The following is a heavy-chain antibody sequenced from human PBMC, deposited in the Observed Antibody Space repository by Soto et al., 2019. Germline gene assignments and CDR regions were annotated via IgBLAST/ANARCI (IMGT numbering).Heavy chain of an antibody. Sequence: ASVKVSCKASGGTFSSYTISWVRQAPGQGLEWMGRIIPILGIANYAQKFQGRVTITADKSTSTAYMELSSLRSEDTAVYYCARDTDYGDYQISHWGQGTLVTVST. CDR2: IIPILGIA. D-gene: IGHD4-17*01. CDR1: GGTFSSYT. V-gene: IGHV1-69*04. J-gene: IGHJ4*02. CDR3: ARDTDYGDYQISH.